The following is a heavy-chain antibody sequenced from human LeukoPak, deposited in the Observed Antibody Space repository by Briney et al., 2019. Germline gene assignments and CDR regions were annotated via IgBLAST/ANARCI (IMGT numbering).Heavy chain of an antibody. CDR3: ARGIDY. CDR2: IYTGGGR. J-gene: IGHJ4*02. Sequence: GGSLRLSCAASGFTVSSYYMNWVRQAPGKELEWVSVIYTGGGRYYADSVRGRFTVSRDTSKNMVFLQMNSLRVEDTAVYYCARGIDYWGRGTLVTVSS. V-gene: IGHV3-53*01. CDR1: GFTVSSYY.